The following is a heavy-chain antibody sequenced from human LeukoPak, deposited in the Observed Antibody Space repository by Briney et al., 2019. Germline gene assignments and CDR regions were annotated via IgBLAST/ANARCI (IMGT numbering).Heavy chain of an antibody. CDR3: ARSMAPGYRPTTPVDY. V-gene: IGHV3-66*03. CDR2: IYSRGST. D-gene: IGHD3-16*02. Sequence: GGSLRLSCAASGFTVNSKYMNWVRQPPGKGLEWVSVIYSRGSTYYADSVKGRFTISRGNSKNTLYLQMNSLRAEDTAVYYCARSMAPGYRPTTPVDYWGQGTLVTVSS. J-gene: IGHJ4*02. CDR1: GFTVNSKY.